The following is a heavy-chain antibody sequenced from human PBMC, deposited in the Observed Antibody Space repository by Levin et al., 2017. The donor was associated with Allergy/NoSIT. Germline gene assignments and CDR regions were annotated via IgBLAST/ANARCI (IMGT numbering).Heavy chain of an antibody. CDR1: GFSFRSYE. D-gene: IGHD3-22*01. Sequence: LSLPCAASGFSFRSYEMNWVRQAPGKGLEWVSYISSSGSTKYYVDSVKGRFTISRDNDKKSLYVQMNSLRAEDTAVYYCARARLRYYYDSSESGMDVWGQGTTVTVSS. V-gene: IGHV3-48*03. J-gene: IGHJ6*02. CDR3: ARARLRYYYDSSESGMDV. CDR2: ISSSGSTK.